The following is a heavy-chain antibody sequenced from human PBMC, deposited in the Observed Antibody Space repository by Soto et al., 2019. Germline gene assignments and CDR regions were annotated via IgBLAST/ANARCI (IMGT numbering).Heavy chain of an antibody. CDR1: GFTFSSYA. Sequence: QVQLVESGGGVVQPGRSLRLSCAASGFTFSSYAMHWVRQAPGKGLEWVAVISYDGSNKYYADSVKGRFTISRDNSKNTLYLQMDSLRAGDTAVYYCARDRRGSWYGYFDYWGQGTLVTVSS. CDR3: ARDRRGSWYGYFDY. CDR2: ISYDGSNK. V-gene: IGHV3-30-3*01. J-gene: IGHJ4*02. D-gene: IGHD6-13*01.